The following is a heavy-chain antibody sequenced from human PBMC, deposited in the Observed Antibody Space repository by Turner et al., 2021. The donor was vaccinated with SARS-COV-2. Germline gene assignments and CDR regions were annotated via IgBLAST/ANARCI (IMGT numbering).Heavy chain of an antibody. D-gene: IGHD1-26*01. V-gene: IGHV3-21*01. J-gene: IGHJ4*02. CDR1: GFTFSSYS. Sequence: EVQLVESGGGLVKPGGSLRLSCAASGFTFSSYSMNWVRQAQGKGLELVSSISSTSNYIFYADSVKGRFTISRDNAKNSLYLQMNSLRVEDTAVYYCARGANGNFDYWGQGALVTVSS. CDR2: ISSTSNYI. CDR3: ARGANGNFDY.